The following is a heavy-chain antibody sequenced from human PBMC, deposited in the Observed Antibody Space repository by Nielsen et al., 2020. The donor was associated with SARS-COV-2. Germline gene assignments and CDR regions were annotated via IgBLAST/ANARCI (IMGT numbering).Heavy chain of an antibody. CDR2: ISYDGSNK. D-gene: IGHD5-18*01. J-gene: IGHJ4*02. Sequence: GESLKISCAASGFTFSSYGMHWVRQAPGKGLEWVAVISYDGSNKYYADSVKGRFTISRDNSKNTLYLQMNSLRAEDTAVYYCAKDGAEPRGYSYVDYWGQGTLVTVSS. V-gene: IGHV3-30*18. CDR3: AKDGAEPRGYSYVDY. CDR1: GFTFSSYG.